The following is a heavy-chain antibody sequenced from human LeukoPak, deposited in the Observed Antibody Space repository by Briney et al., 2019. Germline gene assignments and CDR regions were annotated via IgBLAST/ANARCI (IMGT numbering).Heavy chain of an antibody. CDR2: IYYTGST. CDR3: ARAVRDRKYGYAFDI. Sequence: SETLSLTCTASGGSISSYYWSWIRRPPGKGLEWIGYIYYTGSTNYNPSLKSRVTISVDTSKNQFSLKLSSVSAADTAVYYCARAVRDRKYGYAFDIWGQGTMVTVSS. J-gene: IGHJ3*02. V-gene: IGHV4-59*01. CDR1: GGSISSYY. D-gene: IGHD4-17*01.